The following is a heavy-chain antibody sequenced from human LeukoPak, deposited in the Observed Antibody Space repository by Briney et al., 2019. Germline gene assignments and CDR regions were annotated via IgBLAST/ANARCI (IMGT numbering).Heavy chain of an antibody. CDR1: GGSISSYY. CDR2: IYYSGST. V-gene: IGHV4-59*01. CDR3: ARGYDAFDI. J-gene: IGHJ3*02. Sequence: SETLSLTCTVSGGSISSYYWSWIRQPPGKGLEWIGYIYYSGSTNYNPSLRRRVTISVDTSKNQFSLKVSSVTAADTAVYYCARGYDAFDIWGQGTMVTVSS. D-gene: IGHD5-12*01.